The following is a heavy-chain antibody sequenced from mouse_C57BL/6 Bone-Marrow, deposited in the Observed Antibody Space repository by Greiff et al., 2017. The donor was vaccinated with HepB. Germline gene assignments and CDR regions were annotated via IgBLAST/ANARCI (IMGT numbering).Heavy chain of an antibody. CDR1: GYTFTSYW. V-gene: IGHV1-61*01. D-gene: IGHD2-3*01. J-gene: IGHJ1*03. CDR2: IYPSDSET. Sequence: VQLQQPGAELVRPGSSVKLSCKASGYTFTSYWMDWVKQRPGQGLEWIGNIYPSDSETHYNQKFKDKATLTVDKSSSTAYMQLSSLTSEDSAVYYCARGGGWLLKYFDVWGTGTTVTVSS. CDR3: ARGGGWLLKYFDV.